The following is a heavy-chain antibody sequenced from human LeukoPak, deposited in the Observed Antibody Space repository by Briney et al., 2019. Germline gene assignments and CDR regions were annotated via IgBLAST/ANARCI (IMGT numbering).Heavy chain of an antibody. J-gene: IGHJ4*02. D-gene: IGHD6-13*01. V-gene: IGHV3-30*02. CDR3: AKDLGQSEYIVAASNN. Sequence: GGSLRLSCAASGFTFSSYSMNWVRQAPGKGLEWVALIRYDGSNKYYADSVKGRFTISRDNSKNTLYLQMNSLRTEDTAVYYCAKDLGQSEYIVAASNNWGQGTLVTVSS. CDR1: GFTFSSYS. CDR2: IRYDGSNK.